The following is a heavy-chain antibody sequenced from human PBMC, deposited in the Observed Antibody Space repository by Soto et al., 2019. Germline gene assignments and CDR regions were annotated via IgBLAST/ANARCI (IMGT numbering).Heavy chain of an antibody. CDR3: TRLPNKSPQN. CDR2: ISTDASST. CDR1: GFTFSSYW. J-gene: IGHJ1*01. Sequence: EVQLVESGGGLVQPGGSLRLSCAASGFTFSSYWMHWVRQAPGKGLVWVSSISTDASSTSYADPVKGRFTISRDIARHTLYLQMNCVRAEDSAVYYCTRLPNKSPQNWGQGTLVIVSP. V-gene: IGHV3-74*01.